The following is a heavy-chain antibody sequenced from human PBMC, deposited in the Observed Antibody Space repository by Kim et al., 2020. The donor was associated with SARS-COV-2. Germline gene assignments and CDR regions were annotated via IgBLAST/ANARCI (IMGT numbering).Heavy chain of an antibody. CDR3: AREYCSSTSCYKNYFDY. CDR1: GFTFDDYG. Sequence: GGSLRLSCAASGFTFDDYGMSWVRQAPGKGLEWVSGINWNGGSTGYADSVKARFTISRDNAKNSLYLQMNSLRAEDTALYHCAREYCSSTSCYKNYFDYWGQGTLVTVSS. D-gene: IGHD2-2*02. V-gene: IGHV3-20*01. CDR2: INWNGGST. J-gene: IGHJ4*02.